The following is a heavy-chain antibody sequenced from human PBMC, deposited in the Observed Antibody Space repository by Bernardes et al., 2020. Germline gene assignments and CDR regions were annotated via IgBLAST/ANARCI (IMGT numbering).Heavy chain of an antibody. D-gene: IGHD2-2*01. CDR2: MNPNSGNT. Sequence: ASVKVSCKASGYTFTSYDINWVRQATGQGLEWMGWMNPNSGNTGYAQKFQGRVTMTRNTSISTAYMELSSLRSEDTAVYYCARVQCSSTSWVWYYYYGMDVWGQGTTVTVSS. J-gene: IGHJ6*02. CDR3: ARVQCSSTSWVWYYYYGMDV. V-gene: IGHV1-8*01. CDR1: GYTFTSYD.